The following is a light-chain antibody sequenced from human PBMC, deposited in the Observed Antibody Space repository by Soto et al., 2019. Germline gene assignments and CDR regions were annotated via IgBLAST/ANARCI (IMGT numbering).Light chain of an antibody. CDR2: DAS. CDR3: QQYDNLPIT. CDR1: QDISNY. J-gene: IGKJ5*01. Sequence: DIQMTQSPSSLSASVGDRVTITCQASQDISNYLNWYQQKPGKAPKLLIYDASNLETGVPSRFSGSGSWTDFTFTISSLQPEDSATYYCQQYDNLPITFGQGTRLEIK. V-gene: IGKV1-33*01.